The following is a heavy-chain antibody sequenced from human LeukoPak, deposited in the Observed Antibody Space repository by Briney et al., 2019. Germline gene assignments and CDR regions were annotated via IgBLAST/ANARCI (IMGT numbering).Heavy chain of an antibody. Sequence: ASVKVSCKASGYTFTGYYRHWVRQAPGQGLEWMGWISAYNGNTNYAQKLQGRVTMTTDTSTSTAYMELRSLRSDDTAVYYCARRGHDFAIDYWGQGTLVTVSS. J-gene: IGHJ4*02. CDR1: GYTFTGYY. CDR2: ISAYNGNT. V-gene: IGHV1-18*04. D-gene: IGHD1-1*01. CDR3: ARRGHDFAIDY.